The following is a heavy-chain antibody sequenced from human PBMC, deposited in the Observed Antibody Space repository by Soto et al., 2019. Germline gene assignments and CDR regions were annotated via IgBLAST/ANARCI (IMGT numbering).Heavy chain of an antibody. Sequence: QVQLVESGGGVVQPGRSLRLSCAASGFTFSNYAMHWVRQGPGKGLEWVALIWNDGSKEYYADSLKGRFTISRDNSKNTLYLQMNSLRAEATAVYFCARGDSSTWYANWFDPWGQGTLVTVSS. CDR2: IWNDGSKE. CDR3: ARGDSSTWYANWFDP. CDR1: GFTFSNYA. D-gene: IGHD6-13*01. V-gene: IGHV3-33*01. J-gene: IGHJ5*02.